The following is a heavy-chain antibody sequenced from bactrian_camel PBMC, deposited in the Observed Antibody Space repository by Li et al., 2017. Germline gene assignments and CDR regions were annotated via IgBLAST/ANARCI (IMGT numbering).Heavy chain of an antibody. J-gene: IGHJ4*01. D-gene: IGHD6*01. CDR1: GYTYGVNC. CDR2: IYTGTRNT. V-gene: IGHV3S1*01. Sequence: HVQLVESGGGSVQAGGSLRLSCAASGYTYGVNCMGWFRQAAGKGREGVAGIYTGTRNTQYADSVKGRFTISQDNAKNTVYLQMNNLQPEDTATYYCAEGRGSRGEHCCSLNYWGQGTQVTVS. CDR3: AEGRGSRGEHCCSLNY.